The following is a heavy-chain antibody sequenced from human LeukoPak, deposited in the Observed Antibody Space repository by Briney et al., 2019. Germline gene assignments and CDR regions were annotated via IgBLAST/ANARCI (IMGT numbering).Heavy chain of an antibody. J-gene: IGHJ4*02. Sequence: SGGSLRLSCAASGFTVSSNYMSWVRQAPGKGLEWVSVIYSGGSTYYADSVKGRFTISRDNSKNTLYLQMNSLRAEDTAVYYCARDRLEYYYDSSGYYHDYWGQGTLVTVSS. D-gene: IGHD3-22*01. CDR3: ARDRLEYYYDSSGYYHDY. CDR1: GFTVSSNY. CDR2: IYSGGST. V-gene: IGHV3-53*01.